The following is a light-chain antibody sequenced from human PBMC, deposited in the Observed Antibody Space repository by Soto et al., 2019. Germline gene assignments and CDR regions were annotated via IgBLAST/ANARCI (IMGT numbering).Light chain of an antibody. CDR3: CSYTTTRTYV. V-gene: IGLV2-14*03. CDR2: GAS. Sequence: QSVLAQPASVSGSPGQSIAISCTGSSSDVGAYNFVSWYQHHPGKVPKLLIHGASVRPSGISDRFSGSKSGNTASLTISGLQADDEADYYCCSYTTTRTYVFGSGTKVTVL. CDR1: SSDVGAYNF. J-gene: IGLJ1*01.